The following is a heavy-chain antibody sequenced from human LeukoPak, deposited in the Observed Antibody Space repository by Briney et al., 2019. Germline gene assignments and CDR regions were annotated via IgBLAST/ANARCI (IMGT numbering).Heavy chain of an antibody. Sequence: SETLSLTCTVSGGSISSYYWSWIRQPPGKGLEWIGYIYYSGSTNYNPSLKSRVTISVDTSKNQFSLKLSSVTAADTAVYYCARGYGGIYYYYMDVWGKGTTVTVSS. CDR2: IYYSGST. D-gene: IGHD3-16*01. V-gene: IGHV4-59*12. CDR1: GGSISSYY. J-gene: IGHJ6*03. CDR3: ARGYGGIYYYYMDV.